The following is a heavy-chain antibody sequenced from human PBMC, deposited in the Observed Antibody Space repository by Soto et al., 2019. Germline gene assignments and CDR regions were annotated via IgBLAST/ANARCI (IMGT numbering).Heavy chain of an antibody. V-gene: IGHV3-9*01. J-gene: IGHJ3*02. D-gene: IGHD3-10*01. CDR1: GFTFDDYA. Sequence: EVQLVESGGGLVQPGRSLRLSCAASGFTFDDYAMHWVRQAPGKGLEWVSGISWNSGSIGYADSVKGRFTISRDNAKNSLYLQMNSLRGEDTALYYCAKPLATWGSGSYYNPGGSVAFDIWGQGTMVTVSS. CDR3: AKPLATWGSGSYYNPGGSVAFDI. CDR2: ISWNSGSI.